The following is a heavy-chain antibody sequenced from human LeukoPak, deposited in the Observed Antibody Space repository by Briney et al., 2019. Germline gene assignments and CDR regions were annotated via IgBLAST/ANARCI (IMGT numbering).Heavy chain of an antibody. V-gene: IGHV4-38-2*01. CDR2: IYHSGST. Sequence: SETLSLTCAVYGGSFSGYYWSWIRQPPGKGLEWIGSIYHSGSTYYNPSLKSRVTISVDTSKNQFSLKLSSVTAADTAVYYCARTIFGVGPDYWGQGTLVTVSS. CDR1: GGSFSGYY. D-gene: IGHD3-3*01. J-gene: IGHJ4*02. CDR3: ARTIFGVGPDY.